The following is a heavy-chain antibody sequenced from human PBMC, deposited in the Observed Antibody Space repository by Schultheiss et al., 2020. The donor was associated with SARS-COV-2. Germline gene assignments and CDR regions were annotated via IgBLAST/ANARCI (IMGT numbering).Heavy chain of an antibody. CDR3: ARNRIAAAVFDY. CDR1: GFTFSRYA. V-gene: IGHV3-23*01. CDR2: ISGSGGST. J-gene: IGHJ4*02. D-gene: IGHD6-13*01. Sequence: GESLKISCAASGFTFSRYAMSWVRQAPGKGLEWVSAISGSGGSTYYADSVKGRFTISRDNSKNTLFLQMNILRAEDTAVYYCARNRIAAAVFDYWGQGTLVTVSS.